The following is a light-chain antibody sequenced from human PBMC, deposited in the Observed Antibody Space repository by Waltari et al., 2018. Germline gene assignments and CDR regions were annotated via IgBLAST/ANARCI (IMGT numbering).Light chain of an antibody. CDR1: QSVLYNSNNKNY. V-gene: IGKV4-1*01. CDR2: WAS. J-gene: IGKJ2*01. Sequence: DIVLTQSPDSLAVSLGERATINCKSSQSVLYNSNNKNYLSWFQQKPVQPPKLLIYWASTRASGVPDLFSGSGTGTDFTLANRSVKSEDGAVYYCLQNLATPQTFGHATRLEI. CDR3: LQNLATPQT.